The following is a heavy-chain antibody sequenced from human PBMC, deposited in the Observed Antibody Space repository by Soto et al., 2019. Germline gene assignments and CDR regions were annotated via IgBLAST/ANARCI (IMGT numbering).Heavy chain of an antibody. CDR1: VGSFSGYY. J-gene: IGHJ4*02. D-gene: IGHD3-10*01. Sequence: SETLSLTCAVYVGSFSGYYWSWIRQPPGKGLEWIGEINHSGSTKCNPSLKSRVTISVDTSKNQFSLKRSSVTAADTAVYYCARGSYGSGSYYLLSFDYWGQGTLVTVSS. V-gene: IGHV4-34*01. CDR2: INHSGST. CDR3: ARGSYGSGSYYLLSFDY.